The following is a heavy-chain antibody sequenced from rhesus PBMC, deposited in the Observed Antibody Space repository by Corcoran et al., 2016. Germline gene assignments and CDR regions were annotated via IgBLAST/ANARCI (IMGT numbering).Heavy chain of an antibody. CDR3: AGYSGSYCYDEDYFDY. CDR2: IYGSGSST. V-gene: IGHV4-169*01. D-gene: IGHD3-16*01. CDR1: GGSISSSY. J-gene: IGHJ4*01. Sequence: QLQLQESGPGLVMPSETLSVTCAVSGGSISSSYWSWIRQAPGKGLEWIGYIYGSGSSTNYNPSLKSRVTLSVDTSKNQLSLKLSSVTTADTAVYYCAGYSGSYCYDEDYFDYWGQGVLVTVSS.